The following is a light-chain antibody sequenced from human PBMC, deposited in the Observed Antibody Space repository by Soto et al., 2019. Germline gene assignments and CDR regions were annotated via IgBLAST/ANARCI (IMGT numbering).Light chain of an antibody. V-gene: IGKV4-1*01. Sequence: DIVMTQSPDSLAVSLGERATINCKSSQSLLYDSNNKNYFAWYQQKPGEPPKLLIYWASTRESGVPDRFSGSGPGTDFTLTISSLQAEDVALYYRQQYYETPLTFGQGTKVEIK. CDR2: WAS. CDR1: QSLLYDSNNKNY. J-gene: IGKJ1*01. CDR3: QQYYETPLT.